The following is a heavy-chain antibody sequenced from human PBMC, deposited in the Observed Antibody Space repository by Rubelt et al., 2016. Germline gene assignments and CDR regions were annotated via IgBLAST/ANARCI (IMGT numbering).Heavy chain of an antibody. CDR3: ARNDHYDSR. V-gene: IGHV4-39*01. CDR2: NYYSGST. D-gene: IGHD3-22*01. Sequence: QLQLQESGPGLVKPSETLSLTCTVSGGSISDSISGSIYYWGWIRQPPGKGLAWIGSNYYSGSTYYNPSHERRLTITVDMSKNRVSRKLVSGTAADTAVYYCARNDHYDSRWGQGTLVTVSS. CDR1: GGSISDSISGSIYY. J-gene: IGHJ4*02.